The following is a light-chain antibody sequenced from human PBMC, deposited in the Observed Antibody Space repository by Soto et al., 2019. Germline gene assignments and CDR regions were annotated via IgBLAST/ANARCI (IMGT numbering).Light chain of an antibody. V-gene: IGLV1-40*01. CDR1: SSNIGAGYD. Sequence: QSALTQPPSVSGAPGQRVTISCTGSSSNIGAGYDVHWYQQPPGSAPKLLIYGNSNRPSGVPDRLSGSKSGSSASLAITGLQAEDEADYYCQSYDSSLSGYVFGTGTNLTVL. CDR2: GNS. J-gene: IGLJ1*01. CDR3: QSYDSSLSGYV.